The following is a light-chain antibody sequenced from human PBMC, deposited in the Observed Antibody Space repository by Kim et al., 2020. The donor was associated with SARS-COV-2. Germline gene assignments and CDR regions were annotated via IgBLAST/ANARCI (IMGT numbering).Light chain of an antibody. V-gene: IGLV4-69*01. CDR3: QTWGTGIHVV. Sequence: VKLTCTLSSGHTSYAIAWHQQQPEKGPRYLMKLNSDGSHSKGDGIPDRFSGSSSGAERYLTISSLQSEDEADYYCQTWGTGIHVVFGGGTQLTVL. CDR2: LNSDGSH. CDR1: SGHTSYA. J-gene: IGLJ2*01.